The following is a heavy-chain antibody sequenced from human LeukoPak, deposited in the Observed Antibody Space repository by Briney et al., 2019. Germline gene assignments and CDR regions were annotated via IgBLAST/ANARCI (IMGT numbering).Heavy chain of an antibody. Sequence: GGSLRLSCAVSGFTFSSYAMSWVRQAPGKGLEWVSVISVSGGSMYYADSVKGRFTISRDNSKSTLYLQMNSLRAEDTAVYYCAKDLLVRSRSMVTTGAFDIWGQGTMVSVSS. CDR3: AKDLLVRSRSMVTTGAFDI. CDR2: ISVSGGSM. CDR1: GFTFSSYA. V-gene: IGHV3-23*01. D-gene: IGHD4-17*01. J-gene: IGHJ3*02.